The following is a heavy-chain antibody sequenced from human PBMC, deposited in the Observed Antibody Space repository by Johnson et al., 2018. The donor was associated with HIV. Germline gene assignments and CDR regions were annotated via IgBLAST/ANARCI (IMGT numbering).Heavy chain of an antibody. V-gene: IGHV3-33*08. CDR2: IWYDGSNK. D-gene: IGHD3-22*01. J-gene: IGHJ3*02. CDR1: GFTFSSYA. Sequence: QVQLVQSGGGVVQPGRSLRLSCAASGFTFSSYAMHWVRQAPGKGLEWVAVIWYDGSNKYYADSVKGRFTISRDNAKNSLYLQMNSLRAEDTAVYYCARTQRVTMIVVSLGAFDIWGQGTMVTVSS. CDR3: ARTQRVTMIVVSLGAFDI.